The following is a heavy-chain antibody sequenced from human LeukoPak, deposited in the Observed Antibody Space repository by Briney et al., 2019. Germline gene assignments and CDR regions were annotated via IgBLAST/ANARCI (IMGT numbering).Heavy chain of an antibody. D-gene: IGHD1-26*01. CDR2: IYHSGST. V-gene: IGHV4-4*02. J-gene: IGHJ4*02. CDR3: AREIVGARHLDY. Sequence: SETLSLTCTVSGGSISSSNWWSWVRQPPGKGLEWIGEIYHSGSTNYNPSLKSRVTISVDKSKNQFSLKLSSVTAADTAVYYCAREIVGARHLDYWGQGTLVTVSS. CDR1: GGSISSSNW.